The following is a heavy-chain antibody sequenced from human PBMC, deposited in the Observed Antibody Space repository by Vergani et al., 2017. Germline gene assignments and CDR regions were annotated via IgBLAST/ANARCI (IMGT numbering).Heavy chain of an antibody. CDR3: ASNRIVVVPAAAASRGYYYYYMDV. Sequence: QLQLQESGSGLVKPSQTLSLTCAVSGGSISSGGYSWSWIRQPPGKGLEWIGYIYHSGNTYYNPSLKSRVTISVDTSKNQFSLKLSSVTAADTAVYYCASNRIVVVPAAAASRGYYYYYMDVWGKGTTVTVSS. CDR1: GGSISSGGYS. CDR2: IYHSGNT. D-gene: IGHD2-2*01. V-gene: IGHV4-30-2*01. J-gene: IGHJ6*03.